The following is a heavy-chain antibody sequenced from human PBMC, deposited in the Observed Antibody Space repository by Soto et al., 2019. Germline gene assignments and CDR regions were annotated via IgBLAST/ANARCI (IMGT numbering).Heavy chain of an antibody. Sequence: PGGSLRLSCAASGFSFSSYSMNWVRQAPGKGLEWVSYISSGSSTIYYADSVKGRFTISRDNAENSLYLQMNSLRAEDTAVYYCASRSTGRAFDMWGQGTMVTVSS. CDR2: ISSGSSTI. J-gene: IGHJ3*02. D-gene: IGHD1-1*01. V-gene: IGHV3-48*01. CDR1: GFSFSSYS. CDR3: ASRSTGRAFDM.